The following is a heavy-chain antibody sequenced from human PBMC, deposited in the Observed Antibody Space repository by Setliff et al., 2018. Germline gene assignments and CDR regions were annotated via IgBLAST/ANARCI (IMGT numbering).Heavy chain of an antibody. Sequence: ASVKVSCKASGYTFTSYDINWVRQATGQGLEWMGWMNPNSGNTGYAQKFQGRVTMTRNTSISTAYMELSSLRSEDSAVYYCARDRGGTAIANWFDRWGQGTLVTVSS. CDR3: ARDRGGTAIANWFDR. CDR1: GYTFTSYD. D-gene: IGHD2-21*01. CDR2: MNPNSGNT. J-gene: IGHJ5*02. V-gene: IGHV1-8*02.